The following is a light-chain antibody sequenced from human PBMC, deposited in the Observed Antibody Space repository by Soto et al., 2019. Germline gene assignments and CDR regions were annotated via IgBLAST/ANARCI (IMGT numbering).Light chain of an antibody. CDR2: DAS. Sequence: IVFMQSPGTLSFSPVERATLSCRASQSVSSNLAWYQQKPGQAPKLLIYDASSRATGIPARFSGSGSGTDFTLTISSLQPEDFAVYYCQQRSNWFLTFGGGTKVDIK. J-gene: IGKJ4*01. CDR3: QQRSNWFLT. CDR1: QSVSSN. V-gene: IGKV3-11*01.